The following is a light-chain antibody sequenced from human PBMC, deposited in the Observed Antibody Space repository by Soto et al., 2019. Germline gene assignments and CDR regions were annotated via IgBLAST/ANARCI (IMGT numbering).Light chain of an antibody. CDR3: SSYADSISVL. V-gene: IGLV2-8*01. CDR1: SSDVGAYNY. CDR2: EVT. J-gene: IGLJ3*02. Sequence: HSALTQPPSAPGSPGQSVTISCTGTSSDVGAYNYVSWYQQHPGKAPKLMIYEVTKRPSGVPDRFSGSKSGNTASLTVSGLQAEDEADYYCSSYADSISVLFGGGTKLTVL.